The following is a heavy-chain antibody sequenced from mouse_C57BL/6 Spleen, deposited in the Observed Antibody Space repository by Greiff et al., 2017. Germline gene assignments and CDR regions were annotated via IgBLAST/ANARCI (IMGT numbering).Heavy chain of an antibody. CDR1: GYTFTDYN. Sequence: EVQLQQSGPELVKPGASVKMSCKASGYTFTDYNMHWVKQSHGKSLEWIGYINPNNGGTSYNKKFKGKATLTVNKSSSTAYMELRSLTSEDSAVYYCARGYYYGSKGWYFDVWGTGTTVTVAS. J-gene: IGHJ1*03. D-gene: IGHD1-1*01. V-gene: IGHV1-22*01. CDR3: ARGYYYGSKGWYFDV. CDR2: INPNNGGT.